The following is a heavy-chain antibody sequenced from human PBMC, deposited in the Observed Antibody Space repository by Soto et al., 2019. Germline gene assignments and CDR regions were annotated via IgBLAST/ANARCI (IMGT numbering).Heavy chain of an antibody. CDR3: ARDRGNNFYDY. CDR1: GFSFSAYG. Sequence: GGSLRLSCAASGFSFSAYGMNWVRQAPGKGLEWVSYISPSSSTKYYADSLKGRFTISRDNGKDSLYLQMSSLTDEDTAVYYYARDRGNNFYDYWGQGTLVTVSS. D-gene: IGHD1-1*01. J-gene: IGHJ4*02. CDR2: ISPSSSTK. V-gene: IGHV3-48*02.